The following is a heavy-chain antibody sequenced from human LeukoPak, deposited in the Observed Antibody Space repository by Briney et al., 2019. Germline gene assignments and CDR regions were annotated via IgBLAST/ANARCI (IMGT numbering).Heavy chain of an antibody. CDR3: ARDGGLGATTNNWFDP. CDR1: GFTFSSYW. D-gene: IGHD5-12*01. J-gene: IGHJ5*02. CDR2: IKQDGSEK. Sequence: GSLRLSCAASGFTFSSYWMSWVRQAPGEGLEWGANIKQDGSEKYYVDSVKGRFTISRDNAKNSLYLQMNSLRAEDTAVYYCARDGGLGATTNNWFDPWGQGTLVTVSS. V-gene: IGHV3-7*03.